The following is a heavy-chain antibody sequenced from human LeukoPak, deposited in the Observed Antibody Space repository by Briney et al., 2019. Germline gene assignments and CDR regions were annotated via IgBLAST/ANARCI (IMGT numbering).Heavy chain of an antibody. CDR2: IIPILGIA. D-gene: IGHD1-26*01. V-gene: IGHV1-69*04. CDR3: ARDGGSYYSPSDY. CDR1: GGTFSSYA. Sequence: SEKVSCKASGGTFSSYAISWVRQAPGQGLEWMGRIIPILGIANYAQKFQGRVTITADKSTSTAYMELSSLRSEDTAVYYCARDGGSYYSPSDYWGQGTLVTVSS. J-gene: IGHJ4*02.